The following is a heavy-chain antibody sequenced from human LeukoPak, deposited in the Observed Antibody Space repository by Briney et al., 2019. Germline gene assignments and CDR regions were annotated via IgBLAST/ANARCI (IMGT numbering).Heavy chain of an antibody. CDR2: INHSGST. CDR1: GGSFSGYY. CDR3: ARLPQYCSSTSCPAFAY. V-gene: IGHV4-34*01. D-gene: IGHD2-2*01. Sequence: PSETLSHTCAVYGGSFSGYYWSWIRQPPGRGLEWIGEINHSGSTNYNPSLKSRVTISVDTSKNQFSLKLSSVTAADTAVYYCARLPQYCSSTSCPAFAYWGQGTLVTVSS. J-gene: IGHJ4*02.